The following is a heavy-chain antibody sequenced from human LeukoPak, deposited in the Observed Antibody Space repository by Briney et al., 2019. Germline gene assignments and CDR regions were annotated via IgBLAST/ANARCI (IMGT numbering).Heavy chain of an antibody. J-gene: IGHJ4*02. CDR2: ISWDGGST. D-gene: IGHD6-13*01. CDR1: GFTFDDYT. Sequence: GGSLRLSCAASGFTFDDYTMHWVRQAPGKGLEWVSLISWDGGSTYYADSVKGRFTISRDNSKNSLYLQMNSLRTEDTALYYCAKDRDSSSWVLFFDYWGQGTLVTVSS. CDR3: AKDRDSSSWVLFFDY. V-gene: IGHV3-43*01.